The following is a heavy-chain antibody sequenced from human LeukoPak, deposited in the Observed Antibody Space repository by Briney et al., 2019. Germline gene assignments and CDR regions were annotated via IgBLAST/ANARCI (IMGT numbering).Heavy chain of an antibody. D-gene: IGHD5-18*01. J-gene: IGHJ6*03. CDR3: ARDLIQLWLRRDYYYYYMDV. CDR2: IYHSGST. Sequence: SETLSLTCTVSGYSISSGYYWGWIRQPPGKGLEWIGSIYHSGSTYYNPSLKSRVTISVDTSKNQFSLKLSSVTAADTAVYYCARDLIQLWLRRDYYYYYMDVWGKGTTVTVSS. CDR1: GYSISSGYY. V-gene: IGHV4-38-2*02.